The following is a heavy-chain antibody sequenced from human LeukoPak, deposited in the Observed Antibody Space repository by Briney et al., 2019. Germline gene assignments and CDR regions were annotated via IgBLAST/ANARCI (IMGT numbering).Heavy chain of an antibody. J-gene: IGHJ3*02. D-gene: IGHD3-22*01. CDR2: INHSGST. CDR1: GGSFSGYY. V-gene: IGHV4-34*01. Sequence: PSETLSLTCAVYGGSFSGYYWSWIRQPPGKGLEWIGEINHSGSTNYNPSLKSRVTISVDTSKNQFSLKLSSVTAADTAVYYCARGVTMIVVVTYAFDIWGQGTMVTVSS. CDR3: ARGVTMIVVVTYAFDI.